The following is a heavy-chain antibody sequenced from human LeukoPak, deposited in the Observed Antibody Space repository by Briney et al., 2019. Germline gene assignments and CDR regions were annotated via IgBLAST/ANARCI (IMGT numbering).Heavy chain of an antibody. D-gene: IGHD1-26*01. J-gene: IGHJ2*01. V-gene: IGHV3-30*03. CDR2: ISYGGSND. CDR3: ARDRGIVGATIWYFDL. Sequence: GGSLRLSCAASGFTFSSFGMHWVRQAPGKGLEWVAFISYGGSNDYYADSVKGRFTISRDNSKNTLYLQMNSLRAEDTAVYYCARDRGIVGATIWYFDLWGRGTLVTVSS. CDR1: GFTFSSFG.